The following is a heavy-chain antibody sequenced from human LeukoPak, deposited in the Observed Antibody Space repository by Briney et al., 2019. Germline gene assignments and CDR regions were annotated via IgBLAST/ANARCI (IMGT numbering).Heavy chain of an antibody. CDR1: GFTFSNYA. Sequence: GGSLRLSCAASGFTFSNYAMTWVRQAPGKGLEWVSTFGASGISTFYADSVKGRFTISRDTPKSTLYLQMDSLRAEDTALYYCAKQTSGWYSTPDYWGQGTLVTVSS. D-gene: IGHD6-19*01. V-gene: IGHV3-23*01. J-gene: IGHJ4*02. CDR2: FGASGIST. CDR3: AKQTSGWYSTPDY.